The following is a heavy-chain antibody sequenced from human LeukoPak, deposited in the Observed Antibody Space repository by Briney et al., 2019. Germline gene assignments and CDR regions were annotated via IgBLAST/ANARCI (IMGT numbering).Heavy chain of an antibody. CDR2: ICTSGST. CDR3: ARVFVYYFHKDV. Sequence: PSETLSLTCAASGGSISSYYRRWIRQPAGKGPEWIGRICTSGSTNYNPSPMRRVTMSVGASYNQSSLQQITVTAADDAVLYCARVFVYYFHKDVWRKGTTVTVS. J-gene: IGHJ6*03. D-gene: IGHD2-21*01. V-gene: IGHV4-4*07. CDR1: GGSISSYY.